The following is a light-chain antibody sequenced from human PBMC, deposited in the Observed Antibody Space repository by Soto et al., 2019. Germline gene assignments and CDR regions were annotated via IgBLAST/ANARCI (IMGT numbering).Light chain of an antibody. V-gene: IGKV3-20*01. CDR2: GAS. J-gene: IGKJ5*01. CDR3: QQYVNSPIT. CDR1: QSINNRY. Sequence: EIVLTQSPGTLSLSPGKRAALSCRASQSINNRYLAWYQLKPGLAPRLLIYGASTRATGIPDRFSGSGSGTDFTLTINRLEPEDSAVYYCQQYVNSPITFGLGTRLEIK.